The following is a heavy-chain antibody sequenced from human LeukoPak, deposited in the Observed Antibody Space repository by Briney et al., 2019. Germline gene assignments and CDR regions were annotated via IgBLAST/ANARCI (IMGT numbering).Heavy chain of an antibody. CDR3: ARGTTQYSSSAFDY. CDR1: GYTFTDHY. J-gene: IGHJ4*02. V-gene: IGHV1-2*02. D-gene: IGHD6-13*01. CDR2: IKPNSGAT. Sequence: ASVKVSCKASGYTFTDHYMHWVRQAPGQGLEGMAWIKPNSGATNYAQKFRGRLTMTWDTSISTAYMELSRLRFDDTAVYYCARGTTQYSSSAFDYWGQGSLVTVSS.